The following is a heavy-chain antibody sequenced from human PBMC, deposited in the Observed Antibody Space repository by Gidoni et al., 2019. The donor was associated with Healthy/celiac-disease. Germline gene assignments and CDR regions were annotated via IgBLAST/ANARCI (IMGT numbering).Heavy chain of an antibody. D-gene: IGHD3-9*01. CDR1: GGSISSGGYS. CDR3: ARGDDSKWDY. CDR2: IYHSGST. J-gene: IGHJ4*02. V-gene: IGHV4-30-2*01. Sequence: QLQLQESGSGLVKPSQTLSLTCAVSGGSISSGGYSWRWIRQPPGKGLEWIGYIYHSGSTYYNPSLKSRVTISVDRSKNQFSLKLSSVTAADTAVYYCARGDDSKWDYWGQGTLVTVSS.